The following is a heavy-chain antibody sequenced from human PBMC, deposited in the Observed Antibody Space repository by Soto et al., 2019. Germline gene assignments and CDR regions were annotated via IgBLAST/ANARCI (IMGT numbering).Heavy chain of an antibody. Sequence: QVQLVQSGAEVKKPGASVKVSCKASGYTFTSYGISWVRQAPGQGLEWMGWISAYNGNTNYAQKLQGRVTRTTDTSTSTAYMELRSLRSDDTAVYYCARYHGDYYYYYGMDVWGQGTTVTVSS. CDR3: ARYHGDYYYYYGMDV. D-gene: IGHD4-17*01. CDR2: ISAYNGNT. V-gene: IGHV1-18*01. J-gene: IGHJ6*02. CDR1: GYTFTSYG.